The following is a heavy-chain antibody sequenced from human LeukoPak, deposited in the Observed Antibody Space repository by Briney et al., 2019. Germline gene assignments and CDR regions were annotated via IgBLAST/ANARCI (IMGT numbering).Heavy chain of an antibody. D-gene: IGHD2-15*01. CDR1: GGSINNYY. CDR2: IYTRGST. CDR3: ARGRYCSAHIRSGGDAFDI. V-gene: IGHV4-4*07. Sequence: ASETLSLTCTVSGGSINNYYWSWIRQPAGKGLEWIGRIYTRGSTNYNPSLKSRVTMSVDTSRNQFSLKLSSVTAADTAVYYCARGRYCSAHIRSGGDAFDIWSQGTMVSVSS. J-gene: IGHJ3*02.